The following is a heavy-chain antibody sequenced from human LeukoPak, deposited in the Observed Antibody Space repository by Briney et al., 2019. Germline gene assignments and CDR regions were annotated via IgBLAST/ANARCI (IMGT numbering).Heavy chain of an antibody. CDR3: ARLRVGATGYFDS. J-gene: IGHJ4*02. Sequence: SETLSLTCTVSGYSISSGYYWAWMRQPPGKGLGWIGSINHSGSTNYNPSLKSRVTVSVDTSKKQFSLKMSSVTAADTPVYYCARLRVGATGYFDSWGQGTLVTVSS. D-gene: IGHD1-26*01. CDR2: INHSGST. V-gene: IGHV4-38-2*02. CDR1: GYSISSGYY.